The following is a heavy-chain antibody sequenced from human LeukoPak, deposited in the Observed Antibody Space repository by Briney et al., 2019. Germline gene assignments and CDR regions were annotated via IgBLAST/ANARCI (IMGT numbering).Heavy chain of an antibody. CDR3: ARSTIFGVVITPPYFDY. Sequence: SVKVSCKASGGTFSSYAISWVRQAPGLGLEWMGGIIPIFGTANYAQKFQGRVTITADESTSTAYMELSSLRSEDTAVYYCARSTIFGVVITPPYFDYWGQGTLVTVSS. CDR1: GGTFSSYA. CDR2: IIPIFGTA. V-gene: IGHV1-69*13. J-gene: IGHJ4*02. D-gene: IGHD3-3*01.